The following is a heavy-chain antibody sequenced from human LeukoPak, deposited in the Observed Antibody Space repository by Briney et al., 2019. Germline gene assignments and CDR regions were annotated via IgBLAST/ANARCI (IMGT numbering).Heavy chain of an antibody. V-gene: IGHV1-2*02. D-gene: IGHD3-22*01. CDR1: GYTFTGYY. CDR2: INPNSGGT. CDR3: ARDYYDSSGYSRFDP. J-gene: IGHJ5*02. Sequence: GASVKVSFKASGYTFTGYYMHWVRQAPGQGLEWMGWINPNSGGTDYAQKFQGRVTMTRDTSISTAYMEVSRLRSDDTAVYYCARDYYDSSGYSRFDPWGQGTLVTVSS.